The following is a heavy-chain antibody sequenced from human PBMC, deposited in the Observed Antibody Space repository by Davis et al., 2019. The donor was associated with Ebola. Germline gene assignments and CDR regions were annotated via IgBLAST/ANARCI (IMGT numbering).Heavy chain of an antibody. Sequence: SVKVSCKASGGAFSSYPISWIRQAPGQGLEWMGWIIPIFRSADSAQTFQGRLTITADESTSTAYMELSSLTSDDTAVYYCARHDGELGSGKYYFHNWGRGTPVTVSA. J-gene: IGHJ4*02. V-gene: IGHV1-69*13. CDR3: ARHDGELGSGKYYFHN. CDR2: IIPIFRSA. CDR1: GGAFSSYP. D-gene: IGHD7-27*01.